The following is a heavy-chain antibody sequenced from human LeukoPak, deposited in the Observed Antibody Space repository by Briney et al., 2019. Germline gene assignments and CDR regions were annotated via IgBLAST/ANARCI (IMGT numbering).Heavy chain of an antibody. V-gene: IGHV3-73*01. CDR2: IRSKANSYAT. J-gene: IGHJ4*02. CDR3: TADLPPPRGYDYPFDY. Sequence: GGSLRLSCAASGFTFSGSAMHWVRQASGKGLEWVGRIRSKANSYATAYAASVKGRFTISRDDSKNMLYLQMNSLKSEDTAVYYCTADLPPPRGYDYPFDYWGQGSLVTVSS. CDR1: GFTFSGSA. D-gene: IGHD5-12*01.